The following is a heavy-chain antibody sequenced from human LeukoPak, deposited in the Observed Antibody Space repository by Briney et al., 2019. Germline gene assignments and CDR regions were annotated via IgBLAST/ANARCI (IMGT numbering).Heavy chain of an antibody. D-gene: IGHD2-15*01. J-gene: IGHJ6*02. CDR1: GGSITRNTYY. CDR2: IYYSGTT. V-gene: IGHV4-39*01. CDR3: ASQYCSGGSCYYYGTDV. Sequence: SETLSLTCSVSGGSITRNTYYWGWVRQPPGKGLEWIGNIYYSGTTYYNPSLKSRVTISVDTSKNQFSLQLSSVTAADTAVYYCASQYCSGGSCYYYGTDVWGQGTTVTVSS.